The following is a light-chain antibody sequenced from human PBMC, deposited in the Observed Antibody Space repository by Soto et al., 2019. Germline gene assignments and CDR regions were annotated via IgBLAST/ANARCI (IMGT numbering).Light chain of an antibody. Sequence: DIVLTQSPVTLSLYPGERATLSCRASQSVSSSYLAWYQQKPGQAPRLLIYGASGRATGIPDRFSGSGSGTDFTLTISRLEPEDFAVYYCQQYSSSLITFGQGTRLEIK. V-gene: IGKV3-20*01. CDR1: QSVSSSY. CDR2: GAS. CDR3: QQYSSSLIT. J-gene: IGKJ5*01.